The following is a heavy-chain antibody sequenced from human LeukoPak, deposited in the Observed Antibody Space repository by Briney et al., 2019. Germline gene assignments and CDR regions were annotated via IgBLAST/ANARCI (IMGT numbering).Heavy chain of an antibody. Sequence: RASVKVSCKASGYTFTGYYMHWVRQAPGQGLEWMGWINTNTGDPIYARGFKGRFVLSLDKSVNTAYLEIASLKTEDSAVYFCARSSRGVIGLLDYWGQGTLVTVSS. J-gene: IGHJ4*02. CDR1: GYTFTGYY. V-gene: IGHV7-4-1*01. D-gene: IGHD3-10*01. CDR2: INTNTGDP. CDR3: ARSSRGVIGLLDY.